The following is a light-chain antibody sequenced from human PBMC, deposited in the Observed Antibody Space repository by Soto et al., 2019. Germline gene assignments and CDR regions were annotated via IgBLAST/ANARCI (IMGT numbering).Light chain of an antibody. J-gene: IGKJ1*01. CDR2: GAS. Sequence: AIQMTQSPSSLSAFVGDAVTITCRASQDIRSDLAWYQQKPGKAPKLLLYGASALQSGVPSRFSGSGSGTDFTLTISSLQPEDFATCYCLLYYNYPRTFGQGNKVEIK. CDR1: QDIRSD. CDR3: LLYYNYPRT. V-gene: IGKV1-6*02.